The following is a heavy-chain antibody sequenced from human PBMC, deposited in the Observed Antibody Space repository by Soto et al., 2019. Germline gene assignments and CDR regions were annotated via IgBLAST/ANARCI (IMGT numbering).Heavy chain of an antibody. Sequence: QLQLQESGPVLVKPSEALSLTCAVSGGSISSSSYYWGWIRQPPGKGLEWIGSIYYSGSTYYKPSLKSRVTISIDKSKNQCSLTLSALTAADTAVYYCARLEGLATISYYFDFWGQGNLVTVSS. CDR3: ARLEGLATISYYFDF. CDR2: IYYSGST. J-gene: IGHJ4*02. V-gene: IGHV4-39*01. D-gene: IGHD3-3*01. CDR1: GGSISSSSYY.